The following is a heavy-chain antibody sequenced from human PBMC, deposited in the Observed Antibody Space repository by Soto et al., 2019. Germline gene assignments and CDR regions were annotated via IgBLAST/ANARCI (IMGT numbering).Heavy chain of an antibody. Sequence: QVQLVESGGGVVQPGTSLRLSCVASGFTFSNYGIHWVRQAPGRGLEWVAVIWHDGSQKYLTDSVRGRFTISRDNSKNTVYLHMNSLRVEDTAVYYCEGRDVPFHVWGRGTMVTVSS. D-gene: IGHD3-10*02. CDR2: IWHDGSQK. CDR1: GFTFSNYG. J-gene: IGHJ3*01. CDR3: EGRDVPFHV. V-gene: IGHV3-33*01.